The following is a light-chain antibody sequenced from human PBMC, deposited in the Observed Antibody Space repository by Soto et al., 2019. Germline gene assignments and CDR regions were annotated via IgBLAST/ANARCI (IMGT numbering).Light chain of an antibody. V-gene: IGKV3-15*01. CDR2: GAS. CDR3: QQYNNWPRT. CDR1: QSISAN. Sequence: EIVMAQSPAGLSVSPGDRATLSCRASQSISANLAWYQQKPGQTPRLLIYGASTRASGVPAKFSGSGSGTEFTLTISSLQSEDFAVYYCQQYNNWPRTFGQGTKVDI. J-gene: IGKJ1*01.